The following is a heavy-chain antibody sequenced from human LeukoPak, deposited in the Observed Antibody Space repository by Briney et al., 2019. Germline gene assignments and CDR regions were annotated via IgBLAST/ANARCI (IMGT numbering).Heavy chain of an antibody. Sequence: SETLSLTCTPSGGSINNYYWSWIRQPPGKGLEWIGYFFSSGTTNYYPSLESRVTISVDLSRNLLSLRLSSVTAADSAVYYCARESTIVGVTTGDAFDIWGQGKMVTVSS. D-gene: IGHD4-11*01. V-gene: IGHV4-59*01. CDR2: FFSSGTT. CDR1: GGSINNYY. J-gene: IGHJ3*02. CDR3: ARESTIVGVTTGDAFDI.